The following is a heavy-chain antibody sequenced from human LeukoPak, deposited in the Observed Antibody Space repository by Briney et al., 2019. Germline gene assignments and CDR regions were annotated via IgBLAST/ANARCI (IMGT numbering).Heavy chain of an antibody. CDR1: GYTFTSYD. V-gene: IGHV1-8*03. J-gene: IGHJ4*02. CDR2: MNPNSGNT. D-gene: IGHD2-2*01. CDR3: ARGYCSSTSCYGELDY. Sequence: ASVKVSCKASGYTFTSYDINWARQATGQGLEWMGWMNPNSGNTGYAQKFQGRVTITRNTSISTAYMELSSLRSEDTAVYYCARGYCSSTSCYGELDYWGQGTLVTVSS.